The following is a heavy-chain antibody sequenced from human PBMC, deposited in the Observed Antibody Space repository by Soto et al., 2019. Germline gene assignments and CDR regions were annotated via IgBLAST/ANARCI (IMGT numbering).Heavy chain of an antibody. CDR1: GFTFSSYA. V-gene: IGHV3-23*01. D-gene: IGHD4-17*01. J-gene: IGHJ4*02. CDR2: ISGSGGST. CDR3: AKDGWRPTVTSYFDY. Sequence: PGGSLRLSCAASGFTFSSYAMSWVRQAPGKGLEWVSAISGSGGSTYYADSVKGRFTISRDNSKNTLYLQMNSLRAEDTAVYYCAKDGWRPTVTSYFDYWGQGTLVTVSS.